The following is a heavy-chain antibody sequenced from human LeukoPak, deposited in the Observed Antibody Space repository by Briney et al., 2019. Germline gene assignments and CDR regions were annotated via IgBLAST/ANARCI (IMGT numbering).Heavy chain of an antibody. CDR3: ARDANWNYGY. CDR2: IHHSGST. D-gene: IGHD1-7*01. CDR1: GYSISSGYY. V-gene: IGHV4-38-2*02. J-gene: IGHJ4*02. Sequence: PSETLSLTCTVSGYSISSGYYWGWIRQPPGKGLEWIGTIHHSGSTFYNPSLKSRVTISVDTSKNLFSLKLSSVTAADTAVYYCARDANWNYGYWGQGTLVTVSS.